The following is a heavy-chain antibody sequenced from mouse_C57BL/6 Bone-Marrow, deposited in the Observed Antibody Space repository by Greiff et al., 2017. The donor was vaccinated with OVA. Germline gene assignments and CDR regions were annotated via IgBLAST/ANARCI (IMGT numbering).Heavy chain of an antibody. D-gene: IGHD2-4*01. CDR2: INPNNGGT. Sequence: EVQLQQSGPELVKPGASVKISCKASGYTFTDYYMNWVKQSHGKSLEWIGDINPNNGGTSYNQKFKGKATLTVDKSSSTAYMELRSLTSEDSAVYYGARDYDYGGDYAMDYWGQGTSVTVSS. V-gene: IGHV1-26*01. J-gene: IGHJ4*01. CDR3: ARDYDYGGDYAMDY. CDR1: GYTFTDYY.